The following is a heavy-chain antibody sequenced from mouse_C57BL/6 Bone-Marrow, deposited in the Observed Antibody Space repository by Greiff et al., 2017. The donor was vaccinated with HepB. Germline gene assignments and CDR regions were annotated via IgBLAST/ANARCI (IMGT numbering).Heavy chain of an antibody. J-gene: IGHJ2*01. CDR1: GFTFSDYY. CDR2: INYDGSST. CDR3: ARGGDYDGGYYFDY. D-gene: IGHD2-4*01. Sequence: EVHLVESEGGLVQPGSSMKLSCTASGFTFSDYYMAWVRQVPEKGLEWVANINYDGSSTYYLDSLKSRFIISRDNAKNILYLQMSSLKSEDTATYYCARGGDYDGGYYFDYWGQGTTLTVSS. V-gene: IGHV5-16*01.